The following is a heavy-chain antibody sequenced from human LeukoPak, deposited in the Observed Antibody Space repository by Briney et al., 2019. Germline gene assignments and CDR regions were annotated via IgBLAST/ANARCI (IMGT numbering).Heavy chain of an antibody. CDR2: ISGSGGST. CDR1: GFTFSSYA. D-gene: IGHD6-19*01. CDR3: AKDRQRGYSSGWYGKFDY. Sequence: GGSLRLSCAASGFTFSSYAMSWVRQAPGKGLEWVSAISGSGGSTYYADSVKGRFTISRDNSKNTLYLQMNSLRAEDTAVYYCAKDRQRGYSSGWYGKFDYWGQGTLVTVSS. V-gene: IGHV3-23*01. J-gene: IGHJ4*02.